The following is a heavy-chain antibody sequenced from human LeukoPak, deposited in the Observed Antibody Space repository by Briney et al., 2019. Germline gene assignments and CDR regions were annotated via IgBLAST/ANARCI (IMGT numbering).Heavy chain of an antibody. CDR3: ARERREWLLRGWGAFDI. CDR1: GFPFSSYA. CDR2: ISYDGSNK. Sequence: AGRSLRLSCAASGFPFSSYAMHWVRQAPGKGLEWVAVISYDGSNKYYADSVKGRFTISRDNSKNTLYLQMNSLRAEDTAVYYCARERREWLLRGWGAFDIWGQGTMVTVSS. D-gene: IGHD3-3*01. J-gene: IGHJ3*02. V-gene: IGHV3-30-3*01.